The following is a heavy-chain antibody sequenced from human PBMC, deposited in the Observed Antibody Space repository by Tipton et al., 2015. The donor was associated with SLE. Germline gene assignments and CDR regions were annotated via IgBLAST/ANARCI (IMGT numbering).Heavy chain of an antibody. V-gene: IGHV3-7*01. J-gene: IGHJ3*01. Sequence: SLRLSCVGSGFIFSNYWINWVRQAPGKGLEWVANIKQDSSKINYLDSVKGRFTVSRDNAKRLVFVQMSSLRVEDTAIYYCARASTQNDASDVWGPGTMVIVSS. CDR3: ARASTQNDASDV. CDR1: GFIFSNYW. CDR2: IKQDSSKI.